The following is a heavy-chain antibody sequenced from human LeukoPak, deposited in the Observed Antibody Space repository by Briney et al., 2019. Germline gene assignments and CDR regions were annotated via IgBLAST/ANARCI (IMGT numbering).Heavy chain of an antibody. Sequence: SETLSLTCTVSGGSISSYYWSWIRQPAGKGLEWIGRIYTSGSTNYNPSLKSRDTMSVDTSKNQFSLKLSSVTAADTAVYYCARDQARYSSSWYDAFDIWGQGTMVTVSS. CDR2: IYTSGST. V-gene: IGHV4-4*07. CDR1: GGSISSYY. J-gene: IGHJ3*02. CDR3: ARDQARYSSSWYDAFDI. D-gene: IGHD6-13*01.